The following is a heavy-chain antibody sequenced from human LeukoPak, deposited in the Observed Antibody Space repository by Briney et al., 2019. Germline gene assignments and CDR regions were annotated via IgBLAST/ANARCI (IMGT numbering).Heavy chain of an antibody. CDR2: IKQDGSEK. V-gene: IGHV3-7*03. Sequence: GGSLRLSCAASGFTFSSYWMSWVRQAPGKGLEWVANIKQDGSEKYYVDSVKGRFTISRDNAKNSLYLQMNSLRAEDTAVYYCAKAIGHSSSSSPDYWGQGTLVTVSS. CDR1: GFTFSSYW. CDR3: AKAIGHSSSSSPDY. D-gene: IGHD6-6*01. J-gene: IGHJ4*02.